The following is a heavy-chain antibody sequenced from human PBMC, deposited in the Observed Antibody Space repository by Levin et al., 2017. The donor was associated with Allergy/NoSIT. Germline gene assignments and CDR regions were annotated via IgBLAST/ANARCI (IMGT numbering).Heavy chain of an antibody. CDR1: GFTFSSYA. D-gene: IGHD4-17*01. CDR2: ISYDGSNK. CDR3: ARGPHRGFFGPLGVDYGDPFDY. V-gene: IGHV3-30*04. J-gene: IGHJ4*02. Sequence: GGSLRLSCAASGFTFSSYAMHWVRQAPGKGLEWVAVISYDGSNKYYADSVKGRFTISRDNSKNTLYLQMNSLRAEDTAVYYCARGPHRGFFGPLGVDYGDPFDYWGQGTLVTVSS.